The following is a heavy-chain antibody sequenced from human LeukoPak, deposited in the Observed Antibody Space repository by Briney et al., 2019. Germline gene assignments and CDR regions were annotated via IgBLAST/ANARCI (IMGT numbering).Heavy chain of an antibody. Sequence: PSEALSLTCTVSGGSISSYYWSWIRQPPGKGLEWIGYIYYSGSTNYNPSLKSRVTISVDTSKNQFSLKLSSVTAADTAVYYCARRTRRRNFDYWGQGTLVTVSS. CDR2: IYYSGST. D-gene: IGHD1/OR15-1a*01. CDR3: ARRTRRRNFDY. CDR1: GGSISSYY. J-gene: IGHJ4*02. V-gene: IGHV4-59*12.